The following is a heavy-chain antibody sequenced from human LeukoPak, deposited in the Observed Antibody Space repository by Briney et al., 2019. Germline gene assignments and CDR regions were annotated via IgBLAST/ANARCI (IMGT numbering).Heavy chain of an antibody. V-gene: IGHV3-15*01. Sequence: SGGSLRLSCAASGFTFSNAWMSGVRQAPGKGLEWVGRIKSKTDGGATDYAAPVKGRFTVLRDDSKNTVYLQMNSLKTEDTAVYYCTTDHKEVGATTNGAFDCWGQGTLVTVSS. CDR3: TTDHKEVGATTNGAFDC. J-gene: IGHJ4*02. CDR2: IKSKTDGGAT. CDR1: GFTFSNAW. D-gene: IGHD1-26*01.